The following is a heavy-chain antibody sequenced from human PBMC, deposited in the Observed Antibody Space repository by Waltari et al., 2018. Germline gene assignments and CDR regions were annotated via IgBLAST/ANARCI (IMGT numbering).Heavy chain of an antibody. J-gene: IGHJ4*02. V-gene: IGHV4-34*01. Sequence: QVQLQQWGAGLLKPSETLSLTCAVYGGSFSGYYWSWIRQPPGKGLEWIGEINQSGSTNYNPSLKSRVTISVDTSKNQFSLKRSSVTAADTAVYYCARGVRFFFGTSRYDYWGQGTLVTVSS. D-gene: IGHD3-3*01. CDR1: GGSFSGYY. CDR3: ARGVRFFFGTSRYDY. CDR2: INQSGST.